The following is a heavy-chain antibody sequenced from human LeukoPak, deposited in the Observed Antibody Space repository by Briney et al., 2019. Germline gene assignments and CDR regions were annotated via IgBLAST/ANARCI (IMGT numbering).Heavy chain of an antibody. D-gene: IGHD2-8*01. Sequence: ASVKVSCKASGYTFTSYAMHWVRQAPGQRLEWMGWINAGNVNTKYSQKFQGRVTITRDTSASTAYMELSSLRSEDTAVYYCARDLSYGQGWFDPWGQGTLVTVSS. CDR1: GYTFTSYA. CDR3: ARDLSYGQGWFDP. J-gene: IGHJ5*02. V-gene: IGHV1-3*01. CDR2: INAGNVNT.